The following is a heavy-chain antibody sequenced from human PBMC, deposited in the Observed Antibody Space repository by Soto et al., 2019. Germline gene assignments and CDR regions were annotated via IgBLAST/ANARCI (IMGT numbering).Heavy chain of an antibody. CDR3: ARDRDWAFDY. Sequence: PGGSLRLSCAASGFTVSNNYMTWVRQAPGKGLEWVSYIFVDSTTIYYADSVKGRFTVSRDNAQNSLFLVMNSLRAEDTAVYYCARDRDWAFDYWGQGTLVTVSS. CDR2: IFVDSTTI. CDR1: GFTVSNNY. V-gene: IGHV3-48*04. J-gene: IGHJ4*02. D-gene: IGHD3-9*01.